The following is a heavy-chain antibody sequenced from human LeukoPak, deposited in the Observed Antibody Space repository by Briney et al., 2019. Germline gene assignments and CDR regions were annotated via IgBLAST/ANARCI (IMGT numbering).Heavy chain of an antibody. J-gene: IGHJ4*02. Sequence: GESLKISCKGSGYSFTSYWIGWVRQMPGKGLEWMGIIYPGDSDTRYSPSFQGQVTISADKSISTAYLQWSSLKASDTAMYYCATYQSSSLAAAGSFDYWGQGTLVTVSS. CDR2: IYPGDSDT. CDR3: ATYQSSSLAAAGSFDY. CDR1: GYSFTSYW. V-gene: IGHV5-51*01. D-gene: IGHD6-13*01.